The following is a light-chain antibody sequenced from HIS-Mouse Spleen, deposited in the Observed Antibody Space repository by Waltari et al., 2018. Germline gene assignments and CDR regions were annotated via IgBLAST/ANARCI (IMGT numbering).Light chain of an antibody. V-gene: IGLV3-10*01. CDR3: YSTDSSGNHRV. J-gene: IGLJ2*01. CDR1: ALPKKY. CDR2: EDS. Sequence: SYELTQLPSVSVSPGQTARITCAGDALPKKYAYWYQQKSGQAPVLVIYEDSKRSSVFPERFSGSSSGTMATLTISGAQVEDEADYYCYSTDSSGNHRVFGGGTKLTVL.